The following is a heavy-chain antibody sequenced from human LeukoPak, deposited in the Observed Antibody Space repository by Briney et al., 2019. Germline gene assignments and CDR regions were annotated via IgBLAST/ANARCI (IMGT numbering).Heavy chain of an antibody. CDR3: ARTFGDTPMAPNWVDY. V-gene: IGHV5-51*01. CDR1: GYSFTSSS. Sequence: PGESLKISRKGSGYSFTSSSIGYVPLMPGKSLEWMAIIYPGDSDTSYSPSFQAQFTMSAHKSLPTAYLQSCSLKTPPTTTVYRARTFGDTPMAPNWVDYWGQGTLVTVSS. J-gene: IGHJ4*02. CDR2: IYPGDSDT. D-gene: IGHD5-18*01.